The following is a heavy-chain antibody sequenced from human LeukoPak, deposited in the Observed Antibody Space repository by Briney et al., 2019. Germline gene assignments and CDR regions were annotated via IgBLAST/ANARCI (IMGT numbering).Heavy chain of an antibody. CDR1: GGSFSGYY. J-gene: IGHJ6*02. CDR2: NNHSGST. D-gene: IGHD3-10*01. V-gene: IGHV4-34*01. CDR3: ARVRVRGVIIYYYYGMDV. Sequence: PSETLSLTCAVYGGSFSGYYWSWIRQPPGKGLEWIGENNHSGSTNYNPSLKSRVTISVDTSKNQFSLKLSSVTAADTAVYYCARVRVRGVIIYYYYGMDVWGQGTTVTVSS.